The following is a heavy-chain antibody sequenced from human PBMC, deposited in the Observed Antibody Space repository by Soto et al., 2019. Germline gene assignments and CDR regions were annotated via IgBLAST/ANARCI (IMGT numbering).Heavy chain of an antibody. D-gene: IGHD3-3*01. CDR3: IRNSYFFGSDY. Sequence: QVQLVQSGAEVKKPGASVKVSCKASGYTFTNYHIHWVRQAPGQGLEWIGKINPGGGSTSHAQKFQGRVTVTRDTSTSTVYMERSSLRSEDTAVYYCIRNSYFFGSDYWGQGTLVTVSS. CDR1: GYTFTNYH. V-gene: IGHV1-46*03. CDR2: INPGGGST. J-gene: IGHJ4*02.